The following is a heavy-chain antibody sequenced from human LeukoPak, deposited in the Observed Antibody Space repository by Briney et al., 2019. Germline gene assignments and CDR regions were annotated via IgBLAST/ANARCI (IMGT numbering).Heavy chain of an antibody. CDR1: GGSINNYY. CDR2: IYTRGST. V-gene: IGHV4-4*07. Sequence: SETLSLTCTVSGGSINNYYCSWIRQPAGKGLEWIGRIYTRGSTNYNPSLKSRVTMSVDTSKNQFSLKLSSVTAADTAVYYCARDRDWRQDGCSYLNWFDPWGQGTLVTVSS. D-gene: IGHD5-24*01. CDR3: ARDRDWRQDGCSYLNWFDP. J-gene: IGHJ5*02.